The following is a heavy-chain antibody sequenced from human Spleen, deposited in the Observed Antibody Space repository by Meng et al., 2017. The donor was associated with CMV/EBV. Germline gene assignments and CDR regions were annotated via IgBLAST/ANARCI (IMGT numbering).Heavy chain of an antibody. D-gene: IGHD2-2*01. J-gene: IGHJ6*02. Sequence: GESLKISCAASGFTFSDYYMSWIRQAPGKGPEWISYISSGGRTTYYADSVKGRFTISRDNAKNSLYLQMNSLRAEDTAVYYCASVPDCSSTSCYYYYYYGMDVWGQGTTVTVSS. CDR3: ASVPDCSSTSCYYYYYYGMDV. CDR1: GFTFSDYY. CDR2: ISSGGRTT. V-gene: IGHV3-11*04.